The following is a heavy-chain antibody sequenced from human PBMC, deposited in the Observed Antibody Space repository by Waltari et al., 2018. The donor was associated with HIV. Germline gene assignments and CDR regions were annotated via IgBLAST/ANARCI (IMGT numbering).Heavy chain of an antibody. CDR3: ARGLDILTGHYHWFLDV. CDR2: VYTSGSA. Sequence: QVQLQASGPGLVQPSQTLSLTCTVSGGSITSGAYYWTWIRQPAGKGLEWIGRVYTSGSANYNPSLRSRVTMSLDTSKNQFSLKLTSVTAADTAVYYCARGLDILTGHYHWFLDVWGRGTLVTVSS. V-gene: IGHV4-61*02. D-gene: IGHD3-9*01. J-gene: IGHJ2*01. CDR1: GGSITSGAYY.